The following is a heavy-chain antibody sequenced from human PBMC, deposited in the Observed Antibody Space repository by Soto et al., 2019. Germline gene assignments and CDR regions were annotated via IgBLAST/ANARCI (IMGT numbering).Heavy chain of an antibody. CDR1: GFTFSSFE. D-gene: IGHD6-6*01. CDR2: IGRSGETI. Sequence: GGSLRLSCVGSGFTFSSFEMNWVRQTPGKGLEWLSYIGRSGETIYYADSVKGRFTISRDNAKSSLFLQMNGLGDEDTGIYYCASDSRGGAARRPTFYYWGRGTLVTVSS. CDR3: ASDSRGGAARRPTFYY. J-gene: IGHJ4*02. V-gene: IGHV3-48*03.